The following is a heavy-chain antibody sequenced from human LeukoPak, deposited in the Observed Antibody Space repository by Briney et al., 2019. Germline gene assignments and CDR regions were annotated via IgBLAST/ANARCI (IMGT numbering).Heavy chain of an antibody. CDR1: GYTFTSYG. CDR2: XXXYNGNT. Sequence: ASVKVSCKASGYTFTSYGISWVRQAPGQGLEXXXXXXXYNGNTNYAQKLQGRVTMTTDTSTSTAYMELRSLRSDDTAVYYCARVKTKYYYDSSGNAFDIWGQGTMVTVSS. CDR3: ARVKTKYYYDSSGNAFDI. V-gene: IGHV1-18*04. D-gene: IGHD3-22*01. J-gene: IGHJ3*02.